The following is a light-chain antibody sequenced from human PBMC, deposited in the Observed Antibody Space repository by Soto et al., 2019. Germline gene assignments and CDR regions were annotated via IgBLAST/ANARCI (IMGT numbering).Light chain of an antibody. CDR1: SSNIGAGYP. V-gene: IGLV1-40*01. J-gene: IGLJ2*01. CDR2: GNT. Sequence: QSVLTQPPSVSGAPGQRITISCTGSSSNIGAGYPVHWYQQLPGTAPKLLIFGNTIRPSGVPDRFSGSRSGLAITGLQAEDEADYYCSSYKRTNSLVFGGANQRIVL. CDR3: SSYKRTNSLV.